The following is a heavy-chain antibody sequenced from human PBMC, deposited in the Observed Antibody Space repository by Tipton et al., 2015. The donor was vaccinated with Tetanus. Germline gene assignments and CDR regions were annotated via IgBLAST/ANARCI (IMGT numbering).Heavy chain of an antibody. D-gene: IGHD3-22*01. V-gene: IGHV1-2*02. J-gene: IGHJ4*02. CDR1: GYIFTGYC. CDR2: INPDSGDT. CDR3: ARDHYYESNGYNF. Sequence: QLVQSGPEVKMPGASVKVSCKASGYIFTGYCIHWVRQAPGQGLEWMGWINPDSGDTDYAQNFQGRVTMTRDTSTSTAYMELDRLRSDDTALYFCARDHYYESNGYNFWGQGTLITVSS.